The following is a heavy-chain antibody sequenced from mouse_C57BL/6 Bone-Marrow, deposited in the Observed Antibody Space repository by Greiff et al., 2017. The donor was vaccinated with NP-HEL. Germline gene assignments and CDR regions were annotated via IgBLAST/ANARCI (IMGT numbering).Heavy chain of an antibody. D-gene: IGHD1-1*01. CDR2: IYPSDSET. CDR3: ARGGTTVVADY. CDR1: GYTFTSYW. J-gene: IGHJ2*01. V-gene: IGHV1-61*01. Sequence: QVQLQQPGAELVRPGSSVKLSCKASGYTFTSYWMDWVKQRPGQGLEWIGNIYPSDSETHYNQKFKDKATLTVDKSSSTAYMQLSSLTSEDSAVYYGARGGTTVVADYWGQGTTLTVSS.